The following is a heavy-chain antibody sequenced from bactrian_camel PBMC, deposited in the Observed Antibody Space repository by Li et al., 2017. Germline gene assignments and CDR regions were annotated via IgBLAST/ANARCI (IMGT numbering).Heavy chain of an antibody. Sequence: DVQLVESGGGSAQPGESLKLSCTGPGFAFDWCDLDWYRQAAGKTREWVARIVVGGRTTYSDSVKGRFVVSKDSAKDTVYLQMNSLKPEDTAMYYCAAPDRYSDYELDSWGQGTQVTVS. CDR1: GFAFDWCD. CDR2: RIVVGGRT. V-gene: IGHV3S40*01. CDR3: AAPDRYSDYELDS. D-gene: IGHD4*01. J-gene: IGHJ6*01.